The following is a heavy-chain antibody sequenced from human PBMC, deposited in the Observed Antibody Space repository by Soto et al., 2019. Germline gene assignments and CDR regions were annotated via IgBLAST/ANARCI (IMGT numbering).Heavy chain of an antibody. V-gene: IGHV3-30*18. CDR1: GLRSSNYG. CDR2: ISYDGSNE. Sequence: GTLRLCWAAAGLRSSNYGIHWVRQAPGKGLEWVAVISYDGSNEYYADSVKGRFTICRDNSQNMLYTQPDSLRVEETAVYYCANAGAVLSTAFDPWGEGILVTVSS. D-gene: IGHD2-15*01. J-gene: IGHJ5*02. CDR3: ANAGAVLSTAFDP.